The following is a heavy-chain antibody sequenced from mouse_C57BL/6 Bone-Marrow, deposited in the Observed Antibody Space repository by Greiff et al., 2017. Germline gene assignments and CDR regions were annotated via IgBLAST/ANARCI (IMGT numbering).Heavy chain of an antibody. Sequence: QVQLQQSGAELARPGASVKLSCKASGYTFTSYGISWVKQRTGQGLEWIGEIYPRSGNTYYNEKFKGKATLTADKSSSTAYMELRSLTSEDSAVYFCHKYYYGRKDYGGQGTTLTVSS. CDR2: IYPRSGNT. CDR1: GYTFTSYG. V-gene: IGHV1-81*01. CDR3: HKYYYGRKDY. D-gene: IGHD1-1*01. J-gene: IGHJ2*01.